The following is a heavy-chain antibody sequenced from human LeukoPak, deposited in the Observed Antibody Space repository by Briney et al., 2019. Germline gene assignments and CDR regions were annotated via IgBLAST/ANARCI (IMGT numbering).Heavy chain of an antibody. J-gene: IGHJ5*02. CDR2: IIPIFGTA. CDR3: AGADSTAGYPYDP. D-gene: IGHD3-22*01. CDR1: GGTFSSYA. V-gene: IGHV1-69*13. Sequence: SVKVSCKASGGTFSSYAISWVRQAPGQGLEWMGGIIPIFGTANYAQKFQGRVTITADESTSTAYMELSSLRSEDTAAYYCAGADSTAGYPYDPWGQGTLVTVSS.